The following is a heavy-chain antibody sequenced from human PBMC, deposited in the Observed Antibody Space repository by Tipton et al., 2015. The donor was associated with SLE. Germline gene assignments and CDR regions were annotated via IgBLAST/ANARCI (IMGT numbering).Heavy chain of an antibody. CDR3: ARGLSLGSFD. Sequence: TLSLTCTVSGGSTSNSNHYWGWVRQPPGKGLEWIGSVDYSGSTKYNPSLRSRLTISVDTSKNQFSLKLSSVTAADTAVYYCARGLSLGSFDWGQGTLVTVSS. CDR2: VDYSGST. CDR1: GGSTSNSNHY. J-gene: IGHJ4*02. V-gene: IGHV4-39*02. D-gene: IGHD1-26*01.